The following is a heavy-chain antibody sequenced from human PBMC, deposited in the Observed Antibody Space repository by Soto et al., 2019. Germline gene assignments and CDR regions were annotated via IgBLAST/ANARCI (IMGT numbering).Heavy chain of an antibody. CDR2: ITGGGTNA. V-gene: IGHV3-23*01. D-gene: IGHD6-19*01. Sequence: GGSLRLSCEASGFTFSSYPMSWVRQAPGKGLEWISGITGGGTNAYYADSVKGRITISRDNSKNTLYLQMNSLRAEDTAVYYCAKDRTPRLVRSLFDYWGQGTLVTVSS. J-gene: IGHJ4*02. CDR1: GFTFSSYP. CDR3: AKDRTPRLVRSLFDY.